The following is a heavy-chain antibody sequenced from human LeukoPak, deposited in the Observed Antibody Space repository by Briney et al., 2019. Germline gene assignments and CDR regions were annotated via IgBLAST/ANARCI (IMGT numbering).Heavy chain of an antibody. CDR2: IYSGGST. CDR1: GFTVSSNY. J-gene: IGHJ4*02. Sequence: GGSLRLSCAASGFTVSSNYMSWVRQAPGKGLEWVSVIYSGGSTYYADSVKGRFTISRDNAKNTLYLQMNSLRAEDTAVYYCARSGGPYYDYVWGSYRYTGEIDYWGQGTLVTVSS. D-gene: IGHD3-16*02. V-gene: IGHV3-53*01. CDR3: ARSGGPYYDYVWGSYRYTGEIDY.